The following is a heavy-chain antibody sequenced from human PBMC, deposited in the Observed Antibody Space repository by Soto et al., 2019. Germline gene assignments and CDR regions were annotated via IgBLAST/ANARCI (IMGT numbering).Heavy chain of an antibody. J-gene: IGHJ4*02. CDR2: ISSSSSI. CDR3: ARVVGTTGLDY. CDR1: GFTFSSYA. D-gene: IGHD3-22*01. Sequence: PGGSLRLSCAASGFTFSSYAMSWVRQAPGKGLEWLSYISSSSSIYYADSVKGRFTISKDNAKNSLYLQMNSLRAEDTAVYYCARVVGTTGLDYWGQGTLVTVSS. V-gene: IGHV3-48*04.